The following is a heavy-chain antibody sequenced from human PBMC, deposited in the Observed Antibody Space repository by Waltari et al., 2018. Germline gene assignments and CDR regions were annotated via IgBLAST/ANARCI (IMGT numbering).Heavy chain of an antibody. V-gene: IGHV4-34*01. CDR1: GGTFSGYF. CDR3: ARLKNMPVAVYYYYGLDV. D-gene: IGHD6-19*01. J-gene: IGHJ6*02. CDR2: INHIGET. Sequence: QDQLQQWGAGLLKPSETLSLTCAVYGGTFSGYFWTWIRQSPRRGLEWIGEINHIGETTYNPSLESRVTMSVDRTKNQFFLTLKSVTAADAAVYYWARLKNMPVAVYYYYGLDVWGPGTTVTVSS.